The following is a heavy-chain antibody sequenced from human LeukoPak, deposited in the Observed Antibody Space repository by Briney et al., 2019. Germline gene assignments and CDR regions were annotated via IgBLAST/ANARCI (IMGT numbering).Heavy chain of an antibody. V-gene: IGHV5-10-1*01. D-gene: IGHD2-2*01. CDR3: ARPHCSSTSCYGDDAFDI. J-gene: IGHJ3*02. CDR1: GYSFTSYW. CDR2: IDPSDSYS. Sequence: KPGESLKISCKGSGYSFTSYWINWVRQMPGKGLEWMGTIDPSDSYSNYSPSSQGHVTISADKPISTAYLQWSSLKASDTAMYYCARPHCSSTSCYGDDAFDIWGQGTMVTVSS.